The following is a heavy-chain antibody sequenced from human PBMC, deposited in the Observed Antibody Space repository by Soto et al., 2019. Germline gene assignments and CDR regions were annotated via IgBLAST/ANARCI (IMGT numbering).Heavy chain of an antibody. CDR3: ARGPDDSYGDPLFDY. Sequence: LSLTCAVSGGSISSGGYSWSWIRQPPGKGLEWIGYIYHSGSTYYNPSLKSRVTISVDRSKNQFSLKLSSVTAADTALYYCARGPDDSYGDPLFDYWGQGTLVTVSS. J-gene: IGHJ4*02. V-gene: IGHV4-30-2*01. D-gene: IGHD4-17*01. CDR2: IYHSGST. CDR1: GGSISSGGYS.